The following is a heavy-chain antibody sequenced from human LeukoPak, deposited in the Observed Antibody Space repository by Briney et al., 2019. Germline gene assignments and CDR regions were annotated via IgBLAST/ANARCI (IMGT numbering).Heavy chain of an antibody. CDR2: ISSSSSYI. CDR3: ARDPEPPLEYPADGQVPN. D-gene: IGHD6-6*01. CDR1: GFTFSSYS. J-gene: IGHJ4*02. Sequence: PGGSLRLSCAASGFTFSSYSMNWVRQAPGKGLEWVSSISSSSSYIYYADSVKGRFTISRDNAKNSLYLQTNSLRAEDTAVYYCARDPEPPLEYPADGQVPNWGQGTLVTVSS. V-gene: IGHV3-21*01.